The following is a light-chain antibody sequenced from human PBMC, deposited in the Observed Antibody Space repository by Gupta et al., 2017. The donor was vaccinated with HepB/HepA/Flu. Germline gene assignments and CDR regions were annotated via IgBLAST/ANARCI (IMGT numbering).Light chain of an antibody. V-gene: IGLV2-14*01. J-gene: IGLJ1*01. Sequence: QSALTQPASVSGSPGQSITISCTGPSSDVGGYNYVSWYQQHPGKAPKVMIYDVSNRPSGVSNRFSDSKSGNTASLTISGLQAEDEADYYCSSYTSNSTPYVFGTATKVTVL. CDR2: DVS. CDR3: SSYTSNSTPYV. CDR1: SSDVGGYNY.